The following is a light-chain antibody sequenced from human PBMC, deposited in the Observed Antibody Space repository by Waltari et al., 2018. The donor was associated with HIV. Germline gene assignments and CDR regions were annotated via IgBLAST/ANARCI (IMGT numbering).Light chain of an antibody. V-gene: IGLV1-47*01. CDR3: AAWDDSLSGYV. CDR2: RNN. Sequence: QSVLTQPPSASGTPGQRVTISCSGSSSNIGSNYVYWYQQLPGTAPKLLIFRNNQRPSGVPDRFSGSKSGTSAPLAISGLRSEDEAEYYCAAWDDSLSGYVVGNGTKVTVL. J-gene: IGLJ1*01. CDR1: SSNIGSNY.